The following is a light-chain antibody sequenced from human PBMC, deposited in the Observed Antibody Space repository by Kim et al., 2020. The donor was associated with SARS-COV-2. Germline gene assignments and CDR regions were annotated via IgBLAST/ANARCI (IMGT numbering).Light chain of an antibody. CDR1: SLRTYY. V-gene: IGLV3-19*01. J-gene: IGLJ2*01. CDR2: GYN. CDR3: STRGSSGGQGL. Sequence: SSELTQDPTVSVALGQTVRITCQGDSLRTYYASWYQKKPGQAPLLVIFGYNNRPSGIPDRFSGSGSGDTASLTITGAQAEDEADYYCSTRGSSGGQGLFGGGTQLTVL.